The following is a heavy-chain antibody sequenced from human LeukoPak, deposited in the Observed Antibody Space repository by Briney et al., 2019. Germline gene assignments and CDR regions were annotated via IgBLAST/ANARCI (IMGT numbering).Heavy chain of an antibody. Sequence: GGSLRLSCAASGFTFSSYWMSWVRQAPGKGLEWVANIKQDGSEKYYVDSVKGRFTISRDNAKNSLYLQMNSLSAEDTAVYYCTRRYNYDSSGYYYVRDAFDIWGQGTMVTVSS. D-gene: IGHD3-22*01. CDR2: IKQDGSEK. CDR1: GFTFSSYW. J-gene: IGHJ3*02. V-gene: IGHV3-7*01. CDR3: TRRYNYDSSGYYYVRDAFDI.